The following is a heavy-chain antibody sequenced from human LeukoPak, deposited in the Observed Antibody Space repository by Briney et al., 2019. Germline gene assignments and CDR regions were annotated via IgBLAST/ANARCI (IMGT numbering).Heavy chain of an antibody. J-gene: IGHJ4*02. CDR2: IKQDGSEK. Sequence: GGSLRLSCAASGFTFSNYWMSWVRQAPGKGLEWVANIKQDGSEKYYVDSVKGRFTISRDNAKNSLYLQMSSLRAEDTAVYYCAREDMVRGAESFDYWGQGTLVTVSS. CDR3: AREDMVRGAESFDY. D-gene: IGHD3-10*01. V-gene: IGHV3-7*01. CDR1: GFTFSNYW.